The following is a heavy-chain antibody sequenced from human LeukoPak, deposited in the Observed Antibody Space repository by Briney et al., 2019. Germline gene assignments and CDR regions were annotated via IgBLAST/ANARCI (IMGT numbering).Heavy chain of an antibody. CDR2: IYSGGST. D-gene: IGHD6-13*01. Sequence: GGSLRLSCAASGFTVSSNYMSWVRQAPGKGLEWVSVIYSGGSTYYADSVKGRFTISRDNSKNTLYLQMNSLRAEDTAVYYCARCNSSYYYYYYMDVWGKGTTVTVSS. J-gene: IGHJ6*03. CDR1: GFTVSSNY. CDR3: ARCNSSYYYYYYMDV. V-gene: IGHV3-53*01.